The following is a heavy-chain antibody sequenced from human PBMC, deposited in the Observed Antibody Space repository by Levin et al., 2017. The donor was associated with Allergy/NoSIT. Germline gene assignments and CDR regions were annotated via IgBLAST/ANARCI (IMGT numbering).Heavy chain of an antibody. Sequence: SETLSLTCTVSGGSISSSSYYWGWIRQPPGKGLEWIGSIYYSGSTYYNPSLKSRVTISVDTSKNQFSLKLSSVTAADTAVYYCARLTSSSSGWYGVTLRYYMDVWGKGTTVTVSS. CDR2: IYYSGST. CDR3: ARLTSSSSGWYGVTLRYYMDV. CDR1: GGSISSSSYY. J-gene: IGHJ6*03. V-gene: IGHV4-39*01. D-gene: IGHD6-19*01.